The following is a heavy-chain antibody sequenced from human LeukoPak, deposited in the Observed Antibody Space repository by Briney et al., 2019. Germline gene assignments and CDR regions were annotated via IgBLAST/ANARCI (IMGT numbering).Heavy chain of an antibody. Sequence: SETLSLTCAVYGGSFSGYYWSWIRQPPGKGLEWIGGINHSGSTNYNPSLKSRVTISVDTSKNQFSLKLSSVTAADTAVYYCARVRYYDSSGYYQIDYWGQGTLVTASS. CDR3: ARVRYYDSSGYYQIDY. J-gene: IGHJ4*02. V-gene: IGHV4-34*01. D-gene: IGHD3-22*01. CDR1: GGSFSGYY. CDR2: INHSGST.